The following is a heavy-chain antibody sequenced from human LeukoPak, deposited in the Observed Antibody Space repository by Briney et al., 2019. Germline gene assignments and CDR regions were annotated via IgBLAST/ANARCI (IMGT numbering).Heavy chain of an antibody. J-gene: IGHJ4*02. Sequence: PGGSVRLSCAAYGFTFSSYAMSWFRQAPGKGLEWVSGISGSGGRTYYADPVKGRFTISRDNSKNTLYLQMNSLRAEDTAVYYCAKVSYYDSSGFLDYWGQGTLVTVSS. V-gene: IGHV3-23*01. CDR1: GFTFSSYA. CDR2: ISGSGGRT. CDR3: AKVSYYDSSGFLDY. D-gene: IGHD3-22*01.